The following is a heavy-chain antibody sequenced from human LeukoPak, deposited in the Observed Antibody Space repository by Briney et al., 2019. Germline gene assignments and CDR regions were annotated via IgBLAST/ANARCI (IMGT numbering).Heavy chain of an antibody. CDR1: GSSISSSSYY. J-gene: IGHJ5*02. V-gene: IGHV4-39*07. D-gene: IGHD4-23*01. CDR3: AREGESGNSKVWFDP. Sequence: SETLSLTCTVSGSSISSSSYYWGWIRQPPGKGLEWIGSIYYSGGTYYNPSLKSRVTISVDTSKNQFSLKLSSVTAADTAVYYCAREGESGNSKVWFDPWGQGTLVTVSS. CDR2: IYYSGGT.